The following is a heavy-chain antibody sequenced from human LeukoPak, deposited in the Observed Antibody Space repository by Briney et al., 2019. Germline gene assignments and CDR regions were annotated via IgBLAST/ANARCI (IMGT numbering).Heavy chain of an antibody. D-gene: IGHD2-15*01. Sequence: GGSLRLSCAASGFTFDDYAMHWVRQAPGKGLEWVSLISGDGGSTYYADSVKGRFTISRDNSKNSLYLQMNSLRAEDTAVYYCARVDASGGNFYYYYYYMDVWGKGTTVTVSS. V-gene: IGHV3-43*02. J-gene: IGHJ6*03. CDR2: ISGDGGST. CDR1: GFTFDDYA. CDR3: ARVDASGGNFYYYYYYMDV.